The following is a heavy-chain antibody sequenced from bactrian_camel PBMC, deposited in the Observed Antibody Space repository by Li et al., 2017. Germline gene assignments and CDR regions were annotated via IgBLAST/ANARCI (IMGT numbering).Heavy chain of an antibody. J-gene: IGHJ4*01. V-gene: IGHV3S53*01. CDR3: AEGRGSRGEHCYSLNY. CDR2: FDSEGTT. Sequence: LVESGGGSVQAGGSLRLSCAASGDISSTYCMAWFRQAPGKEREGVAAFDSEGTTRYGDSVKGRFTISQDSARNTVYLQMNNLQPEDTATYYCAEGRGSRGEHCYSLNYWGQGTQVTVS. CDR1: GDISSTYC. D-gene: IGHD6*01.